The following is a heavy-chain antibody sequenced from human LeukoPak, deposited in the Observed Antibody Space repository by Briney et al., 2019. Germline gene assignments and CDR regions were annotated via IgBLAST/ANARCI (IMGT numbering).Heavy chain of an antibody. CDR3: ARVSPTYSSGWFFDY. CDR2: ITTYNGFT. J-gene: IGHJ4*02. CDR1: GYTFTNYA. D-gene: IGHD6-19*01. V-gene: IGHV1-18*01. Sequence: ASVKVSCKASGYTFTNYAISWVRQAPGQGLEWMGWITTYNGFTNYAQELQGRVTMTTDTSTTTAYMELRSLRSDDTAAYYCARVSPTYSSGWFFDYWGAGTLVTVSA.